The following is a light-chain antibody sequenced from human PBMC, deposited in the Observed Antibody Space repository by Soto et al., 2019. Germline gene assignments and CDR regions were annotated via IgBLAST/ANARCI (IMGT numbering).Light chain of an antibody. J-gene: IGKJ1*01. CDR2: LGS. CDR1: QSLLQSNGYNY. V-gene: IGKV2-28*01. CDR3: MQALQTPWT. Sequence: DIVMTQSPLSLSVTPGEPASISCRSSQSLLQSNGYNYLDWYLQKPGQAPQLLLYLGSYRASGVPDRFSGSGSGTDFTLKVSRVEAEDVGIYYCMQALQTPWTFGQGTKVDIK.